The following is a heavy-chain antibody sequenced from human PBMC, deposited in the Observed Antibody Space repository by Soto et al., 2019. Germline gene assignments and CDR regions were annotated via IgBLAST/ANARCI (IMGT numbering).Heavy chain of an antibody. V-gene: IGHV1-18*01. Sequence: ASVKVSCKASGYTFTSYGISWVRQAPGQGLEWMGWISAYNGNTNYAQKLQGRVTMTTDTSTSTAYMELRSLRSDDTAVYYCAREGGTVTTYYYYGMDVWGQGTTVTVSS. CDR1: GYTFTSYG. J-gene: IGHJ6*02. CDR2: ISAYNGNT. CDR3: AREGGTVTTYYYYGMDV. D-gene: IGHD4-4*01.